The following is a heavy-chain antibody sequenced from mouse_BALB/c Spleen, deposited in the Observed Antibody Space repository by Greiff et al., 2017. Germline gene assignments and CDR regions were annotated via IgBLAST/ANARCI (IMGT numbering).Heavy chain of an antibody. CDR2: ISSGSSTI. Sequence: EVMLVESGGGLVQPGGSRKLSCAASGFTFSSFGMHWVRQAPEKGLEWVAYISSGSSTIYYADTVKGRFTISRDNPKITLFLQMTSLRSEDTAMYYCARNYRYDYFDYWGQGTTLTVSS. J-gene: IGHJ2*01. V-gene: IGHV5-17*02. CDR1: GFTFSSFG. D-gene: IGHD2-14*01. CDR3: ARNYRYDYFDY.